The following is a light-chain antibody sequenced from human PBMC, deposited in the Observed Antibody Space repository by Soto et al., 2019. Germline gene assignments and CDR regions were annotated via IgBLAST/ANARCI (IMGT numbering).Light chain of an antibody. CDR1: QGINSH. CDR2: AAS. CDR3: QQVSGYPLN. Sequence: QFTPFPSFLAGHVGGRVTITCLASQGINSHLAWYQQGPGKAPKLLIYAASTLQSGVPSRFSGSASGTEFTLTISSLQPEDFATYYCQQVSGYPLNFGGGTKV. J-gene: IGKJ4*01. V-gene: IGKV1-9*01.